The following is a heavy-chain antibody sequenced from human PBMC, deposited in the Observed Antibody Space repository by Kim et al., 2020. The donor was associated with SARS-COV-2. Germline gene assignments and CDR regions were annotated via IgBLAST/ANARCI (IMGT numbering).Heavy chain of an antibody. D-gene: IGHD3-9*01. CDR1: GFTFSSYA. CDR2: ISYDGSNK. CDR3: AREKMVGYFDWLSPYFDY. V-gene: IGHV3-30*04. J-gene: IGHJ4*02. Sequence: GGSLRLSCAASGFTFSSYAMHWVRQAPGKGLEWVAVISYDGSNKYYADSVKGRFTISRDNSKNTLYLQMNSLRAEDTAVYYCAREKMVGYFDWLSPYFDYWGQGTLVTVSS.